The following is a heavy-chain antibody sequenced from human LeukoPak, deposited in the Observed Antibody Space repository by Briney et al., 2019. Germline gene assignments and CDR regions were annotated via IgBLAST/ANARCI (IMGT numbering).Heavy chain of an antibody. J-gene: IGHJ5*02. Sequence: SETLSLACAVFGGSFNGYYWSWIRQPPGKGLEWIGEINHSGSTNYNPSLKSRVTISVDTSKNQFSLKLSSVTAADTAVYYCARRLYYYGSGSYLLSWGQGTLVTVSS. CDR1: GGSFNGYY. D-gene: IGHD3-10*01. CDR3: ARRLYYYGSGSYLLS. V-gene: IGHV4-34*01. CDR2: INHSGST.